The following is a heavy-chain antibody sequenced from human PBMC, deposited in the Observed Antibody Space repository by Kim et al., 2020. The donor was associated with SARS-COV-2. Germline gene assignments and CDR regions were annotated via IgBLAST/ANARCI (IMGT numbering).Heavy chain of an antibody. V-gene: IGHV4-30-4*01. D-gene: IGHD1-26*01. CDR2: IYYSGST. Sequence: SETLSLTCTVSGVSISSGDSYWIWIRQPPGKGLEWIAYIYYSGSTYYNPSLKSRVTISVDTSKNQFSLKLSSVTAADTAVDYFARDQSLVGGTVDAFEV. J-gene: IGHJ3*01. CDR3: ARDQSLVGGTVDAFEV. CDR1: GVSISSGDSY.